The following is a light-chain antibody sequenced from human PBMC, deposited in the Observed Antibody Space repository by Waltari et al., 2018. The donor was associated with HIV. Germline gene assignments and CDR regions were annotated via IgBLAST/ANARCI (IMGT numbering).Light chain of an antibody. CDR1: SSNIGSKY. CDR2: RNN. J-gene: IGLJ2*01. V-gene: IGLV1-47*01. CDR3: AAWDDSLL. Sequence: SVLTQPPSASGTPGQRVTISCSGSSSNIGSKYVYWYQQLPGTAPKLLIYRNNQRPSGVPDRFSGSKSGTSASLVISGVRSEDEADYYCAAWDDSLLFGGGTKLTVL.